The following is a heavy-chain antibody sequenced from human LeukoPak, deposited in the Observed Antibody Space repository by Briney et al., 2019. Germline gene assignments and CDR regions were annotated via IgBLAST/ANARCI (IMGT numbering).Heavy chain of an antibody. CDR2: VNHSGST. Sequence: NPSETLSLTCAVYGGSFSGYYWSWIRQPPGKGLEWIGEVNHSGSTNYNPSLKSRVTISVDTSKNQFSLKLSSMTAADTAVYYCARPTGGYDFGSVKYPGAVFDIWGQGTMVTVSS. CDR3: ARPTGGYDFGSVKYPGAVFDI. CDR1: GGSFSGYY. J-gene: IGHJ3*02. D-gene: IGHD3-3*01. V-gene: IGHV4-34*01.